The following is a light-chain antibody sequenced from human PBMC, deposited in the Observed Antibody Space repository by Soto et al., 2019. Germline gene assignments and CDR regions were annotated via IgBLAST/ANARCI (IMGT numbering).Light chain of an antibody. CDR2: GAS. J-gene: IGKJ1*01. CDR1: QSVDTTF. CDR3: QQYMSSVT. Sequence: EIVLTQSPGSLSLSPGQRATLSCRASQSVDTTFFAWYQKKPGQAPRLLIYGASKRATGIPDRVSGSGSGTDFTIIISRLEHEDFAVYYCQQYMSSVTFGQGTKVEIK. V-gene: IGKV3-20*01.